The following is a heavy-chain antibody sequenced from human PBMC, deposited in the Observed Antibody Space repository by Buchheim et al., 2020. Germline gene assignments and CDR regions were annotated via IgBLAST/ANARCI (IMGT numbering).Heavy chain of an antibody. CDR3: TRSMAVAGYSFYYYGMDV. D-gene: IGHD6-19*01. CDR2: ITGGGVTT. J-gene: IGHJ6*02. Sequence: EVQLLESGGDLVQPGGSLRLSCAGSGFISINHALNWVRQAPGKGLEWVLSITGGGVTTYYADSVKGRFTIYRDNSRSTLYLQMNSLRAEDTATYFCTRSMAVAGYSFYYYGMDVWGPGTT. CDR1: GFISINHA. V-gene: IGHV3-23*01.